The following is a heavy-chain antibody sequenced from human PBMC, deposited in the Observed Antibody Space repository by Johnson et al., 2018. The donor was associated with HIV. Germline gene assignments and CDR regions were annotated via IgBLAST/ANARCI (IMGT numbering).Heavy chain of an antibody. Sequence: VQLVESGGGLVQPGGSLRLSCAASGFTLSDPYMDWVRQAPGKGLEWVSVINSGGSTYYADSVKGRLTISRDNSKNTLYLQMNSLRAEDTAVYYCAKVGLGVLLDAFDIWGQGTMVTVSS. CDR2: INSGGST. CDR3: AKVGLGVLLDAFDI. J-gene: IGHJ3*02. D-gene: IGHD3-10*01. V-gene: IGHV3-66*02. CDR1: GFTLSDPY.